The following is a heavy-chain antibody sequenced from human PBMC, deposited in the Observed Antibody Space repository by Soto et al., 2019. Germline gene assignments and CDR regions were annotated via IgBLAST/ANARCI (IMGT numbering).Heavy chain of an antibody. V-gene: IGHV3-49*03. D-gene: IGHD3-22*01. CDR2: IRGKAYGGTT. CDR1: GFNLYRCA. CDR3: CRGMYTPYETSTLDFDY. J-gene: IGHJ4*02. Sequence: PEGSLRVSCSTCGFNLYRCAITWFLHAPGKGLEWLGFIRGKAYGGTTEYAASVRGRFTISRDDSKSIAYLQMASLKTEDTAIYFCCRGMYTPYETSTLDFDYWGQGTQVTVSA.